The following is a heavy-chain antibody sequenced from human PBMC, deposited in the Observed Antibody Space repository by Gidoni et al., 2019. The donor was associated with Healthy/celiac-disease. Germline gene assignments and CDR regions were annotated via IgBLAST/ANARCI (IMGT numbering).Heavy chain of an antibody. V-gene: IGHV3-66*01. CDR2: IYSGGST. CDR1: GFTVSSNS. D-gene: IGHD3-10*01. J-gene: IGHJ4*02. CDR3: ARGGITMVRGVLDY. Sequence: EVPLVESGGGLVQPGGSLRLSCAASGFTVSSNSMSWVRQTPGKGLEWVSVIYSGGSTYYADSVKGRFTISRDNSKNTLYLQMNSLRAEDTAVYYCARGGITMVRGVLDYWGQGTLVTVSS.